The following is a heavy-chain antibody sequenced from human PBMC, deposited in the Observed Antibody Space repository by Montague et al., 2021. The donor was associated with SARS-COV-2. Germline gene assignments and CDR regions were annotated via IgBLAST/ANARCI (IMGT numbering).Heavy chain of an antibody. J-gene: IGHJ3*02. V-gene: IGHV4-39*01. D-gene: IGHD3-10*01. CDR1: GGSITRNYY. CDR2: IYYSGTT. Sequence: SETLSLTSTVSGGSITRNYYWGWIRQPPGKGLEWVGNIYYSGTTFINPSLESRVTISVDASKNQYSLNLTSVTAADTAVYYCARALGRGVPNAFDIWGQGATVIVSS. CDR3: ARALGRGVPNAFDI.